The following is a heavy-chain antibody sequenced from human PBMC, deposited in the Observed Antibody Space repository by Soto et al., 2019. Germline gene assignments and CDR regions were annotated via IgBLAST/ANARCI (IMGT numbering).Heavy chain of an antibody. CDR1: GGSISSYY. CDR2: IYYSGST. CDR3: ASGFAYYYDKRGFYPLEN. V-gene: IGHV4-59*13. D-gene: IGHD3-22*01. J-gene: IGHJ4*01. Sequence: SETRSLTCTVSGGSISSYYWSWIRQPPGKGLEWIGYIYYSGSTNYSPSLKSRVSISVDTSKNQFSLWLSSVTAADTAVYYCASGFAYYYDKRGFYPLENLGQGTMVIVSA.